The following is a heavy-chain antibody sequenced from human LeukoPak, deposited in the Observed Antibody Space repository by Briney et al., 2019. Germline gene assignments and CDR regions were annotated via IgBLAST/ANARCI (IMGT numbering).Heavy chain of an antibody. CDR1: GFTFSSYS. J-gene: IGHJ4*02. Sequence: GGSLRLSCAASGFTFSSYSMNWVRQAPGKGLEWVSSISSSSSYIYYADSVKGRFTISRDNAKNSLYLQMNSLRGEDTAVYYCARGATYYFDSSGYIAFDYWGQGTLVTVSS. V-gene: IGHV3-21*01. D-gene: IGHD3-22*01. CDR3: ARGATYYFDSSGYIAFDY. CDR2: ISSSSSYI.